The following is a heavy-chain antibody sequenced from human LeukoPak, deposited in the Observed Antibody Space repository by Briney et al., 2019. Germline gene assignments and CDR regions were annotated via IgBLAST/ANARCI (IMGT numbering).Heavy chain of an antibody. Sequence: SETLSLTCTVSGGSISSGGYYWSWIRQPPGKGLEWIGYIYHSGSTYYNPSLKGRVTISVDRSKNQFSLKLSSVTAADTAVYYCARDVTAARRGDWFDPWGQGTLVTVSS. CDR3: ARDVTAARRGDWFDP. D-gene: IGHD6-6*01. CDR1: GGSISSGGYY. V-gene: IGHV4-30-2*01. J-gene: IGHJ5*02. CDR2: IYHSGST.